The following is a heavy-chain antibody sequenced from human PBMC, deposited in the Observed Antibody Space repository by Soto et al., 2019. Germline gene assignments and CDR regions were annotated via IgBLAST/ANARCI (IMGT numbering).Heavy chain of an antibody. D-gene: IGHD3-22*01. J-gene: IGHJ4*02. V-gene: IGHV3-23*01. CDR2: ISGSGGST. CDR1: GFTFSSYA. Sequence: PGGSLRLSCAASGFTFSSYAMSWVRQAPGKGLEWVSAISGSGGSTYYADSVKGRFTISRDNSKNTLHLQMNSLRAEDTAVYYCAKWAKVVVIEYYFDYWGQGTRVTVSS. CDR3: AKWAKVVVIEYYFDY.